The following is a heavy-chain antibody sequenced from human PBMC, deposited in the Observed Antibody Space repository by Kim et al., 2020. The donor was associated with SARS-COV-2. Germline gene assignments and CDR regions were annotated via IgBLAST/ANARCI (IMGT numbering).Heavy chain of an antibody. V-gene: IGHV4-38-2*02. CDR3: ARVYGYYAYFQQ. CDR1: GYSISSGYY. D-gene: IGHD5-18*01. J-gene: IGHJ1*01. CDR2: LYYSGNT. Sequence: SETLSFTCTVSGYSISSGYYWGWIRQPPGKGLEWIGSLYYSGNTSYNPSLKSRVTISVDTSKNQLFLNLRSMTAADTAVYYCARVYGYYAYFQQCGQGTL.